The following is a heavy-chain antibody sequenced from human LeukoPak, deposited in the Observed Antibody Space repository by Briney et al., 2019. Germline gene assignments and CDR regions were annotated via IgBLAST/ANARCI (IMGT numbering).Heavy chain of an antibody. V-gene: IGHV4-38-2*01. J-gene: IGHJ6*04. Sequence: SETLSLTCAVSGYSISSGYYWGWIRQPPGKGLEWIGSIFHSGSTYYNPSLKSRANMSVDTSKNQISLKLSSVTAADTAVYYCARASGSYGSGSYYYYGMDVWGKGTTVAVSS. CDR3: ARASGSYGSGSYYYYGMDV. D-gene: IGHD3-10*01. CDR1: GYSISSGYY. CDR2: IFHSGST.